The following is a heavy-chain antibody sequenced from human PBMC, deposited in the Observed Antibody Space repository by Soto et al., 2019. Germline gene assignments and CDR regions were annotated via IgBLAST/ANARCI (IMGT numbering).Heavy chain of an antibody. CDR1: GFTFSRYG. D-gene: IGHD6-19*01. J-gene: IGHJ4*02. CDR3: AKETIAVGGTNYFDY. CDR2: VSHDGLAQ. Sequence: QVQLVESGGGVVQPGRSLRLLCEGSGFTFSRYGMHWVRQAPGMGLEWVAVVSHDGLAQYYGDSVKGRFTISRDNSQNTLYLQMNNLRTEDTAIYYCAKETIAVGGTNYFDYWGQGTLVTVSS. V-gene: IGHV3-30*18.